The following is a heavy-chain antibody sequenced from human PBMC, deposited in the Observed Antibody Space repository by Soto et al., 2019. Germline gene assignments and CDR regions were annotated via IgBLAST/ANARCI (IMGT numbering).Heavy chain of an antibody. CDR1: GDSISSADYY. Sequence: KPSETLSLTCTVSGDSISSADYYWSWIHQTPGKGLEWIGHIFYSGTTYYNPSLKSRLTISVDTSKDHFSLRLTSVTAADTAVYYCARDLWVEPELYYYGMDVWGQGTTVTVSS. D-gene: IGHD1-1*01. CDR3: ARDLWVEPELYYYGMDV. CDR2: IFYSGTT. J-gene: IGHJ6*02. V-gene: IGHV4-30-4*01.